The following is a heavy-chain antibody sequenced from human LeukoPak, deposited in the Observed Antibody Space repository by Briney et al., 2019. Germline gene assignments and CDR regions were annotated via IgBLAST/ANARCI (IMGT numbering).Heavy chain of an antibody. V-gene: IGHV3-7*01. CDR2: IKQDGSEK. J-gene: IGHJ5*02. Sequence: GGSLRLSCAASGFTFSSYWMSWVRQAPWKGLEWVANIKQDGSEKYYVDSVKGRFTISRDNAKNSLYLQMNSLRAEDTAVYYCARDGLSGRNWFDPWGQGTLVTVSS. CDR3: ARDGLSGRNWFDP. CDR1: GFTFSSYW.